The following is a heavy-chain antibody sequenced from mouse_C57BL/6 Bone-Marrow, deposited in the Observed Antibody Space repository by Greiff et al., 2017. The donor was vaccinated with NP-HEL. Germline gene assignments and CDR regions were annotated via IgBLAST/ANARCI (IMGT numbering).Heavy chain of an antibody. Sequence: QVQLQQPGAELVKPGASVKLSCKASGYTFTSYWMQWVKQRPGQGLEWIGEIDPSDSYTNYNQKFKGKATLTVDTSSSTAYMQRSSLTSEDSAVYYCARESNPFDYWGQGTTLTVSS. CDR1: GYTFTSYW. CDR2: IDPSDSYT. CDR3: ARESNPFDY. J-gene: IGHJ2*01. V-gene: IGHV1-50*01. D-gene: IGHD2-5*01.